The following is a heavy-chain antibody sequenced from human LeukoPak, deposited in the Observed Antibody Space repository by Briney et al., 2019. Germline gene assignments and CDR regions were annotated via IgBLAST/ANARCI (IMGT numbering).Heavy chain of an antibody. CDR2: IWYDGSNK. J-gene: IGHJ4*02. V-gene: IGHV3-33*01. Sequence: GGSLRLSCAASEFTFSSYGMHWVRQAPGKGLEWVAVIWYDGSNKYYADSVKGRFTISRDNSKNTLYLQMNSLRAGDTAVYYCARDRGSYYDYWGQGTLVTVSS. D-gene: IGHD1-26*01. CDR3: ARDRGSYYDY. CDR1: EFTFSSYG.